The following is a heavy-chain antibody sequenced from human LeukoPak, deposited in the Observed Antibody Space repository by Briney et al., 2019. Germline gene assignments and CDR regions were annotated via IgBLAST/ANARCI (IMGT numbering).Heavy chain of an antibody. V-gene: IGHV3-53*01. Sequence: TGGSLRLSCAASGFTVSSNYMSWVRQAPGKGLEWVSVIYSGGSTYYADSVKGRFTISRDNSKNTLYLQMNSLRAEDTAVYYCARGDPTVTTLFGHWGQGTLVTVSS. D-gene: IGHD4-17*01. CDR3: ARGDPTVTTLFGH. CDR2: IYSGGST. CDR1: GFTVSSNY. J-gene: IGHJ4*02.